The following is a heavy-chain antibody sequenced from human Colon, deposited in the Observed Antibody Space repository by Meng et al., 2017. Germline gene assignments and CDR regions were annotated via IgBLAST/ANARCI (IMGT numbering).Heavy chain of an antibody. CDR2: IDHFGIS. Sequence: QVQTQQGGAGLLKPSETLSLPCAVSGGSFSGFYWSWIRQPPGKGLEWIGEIDHFGISNYSSSLKGRLTMSVDTSKKQISLTLTSVTAADTAVYYCAAGLRHGDWFNPWGPGTLVTVSS. CDR3: AAGLRHGDWFNP. J-gene: IGHJ5*02. D-gene: IGHD4-17*01. V-gene: IGHV4-34*02. CDR1: GGSFSGFY.